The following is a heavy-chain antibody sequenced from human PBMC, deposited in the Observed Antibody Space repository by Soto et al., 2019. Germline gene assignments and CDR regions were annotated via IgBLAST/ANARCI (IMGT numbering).Heavy chain of an antibody. CDR3: ARGLSAVPSYLDY. J-gene: IGHJ4*02. V-gene: IGHV3-9*01. Sequence: EVQLVESGGGLVQPGRSLRLSCVASGFTFDDYVMHWGRQVPGKGLEWVSGISWNSGNIDYADSVKGRFTISRDNAMNSLCMQMNSLRPEDTALYYCARGLSAVPSYLDYWGQGTRVTVSS. CDR2: ISWNSGNI. CDR1: GFTFDDYV. D-gene: IGHD3-16*01.